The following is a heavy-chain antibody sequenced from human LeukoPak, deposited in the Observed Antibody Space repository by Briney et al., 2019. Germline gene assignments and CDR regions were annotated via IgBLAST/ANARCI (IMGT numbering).Heavy chain of an antibody. D-gene: IGHD5-18*01. Sequence: PGRSLRLSCAASGFTFSSYAMHWVRQAPGKGLEWVAVISYDGSNKYYADSVKGRFTISRDNSKNTLYLKMNSLRAEDTAVYYCARSKGPAIRLGDAFDIWGQGTMVTVSS. V-gene: IGHV3-30*04. CDR3: ARSKGPAIRLGDAFDI. CDR2: ISYDGSNK. CDR1: GFTFSSYA. J-gene: IGHJ3*02.